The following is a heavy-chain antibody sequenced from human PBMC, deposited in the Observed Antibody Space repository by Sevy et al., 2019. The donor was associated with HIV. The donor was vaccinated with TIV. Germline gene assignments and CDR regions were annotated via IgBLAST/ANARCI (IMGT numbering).Heavy chain of an antibody. Sequence: ASVKVSCKASGHTLSGYYIHWVRQAPGQGLEWMGWINPNSGGTRYAQDFQGRVTMTRDTSIDTAFMEMSRLRSDDTAVYYCARDCYGSGREGFDIWGQRTMVTVSS. D-gene: IGHD3-10*01. CDR1: GHTLSGYY. J-gene: IGHJ3*02. V-gene: IGHV1-2*02. CDR2: INPNSGGT. CDR3: ARDCYGSGREGFDI.